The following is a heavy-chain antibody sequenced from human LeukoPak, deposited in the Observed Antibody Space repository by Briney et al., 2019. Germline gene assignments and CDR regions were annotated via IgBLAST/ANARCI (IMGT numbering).Heavy chain of an antibody. D-gene: IGHD6-19*01. CDR1: GFTFRSYA. J-gene: IGHJ4*02. V-gene: IGHV3-23*01. CDR2: ISGSGGST. CDR3: AKDLRSKVAALDY. Sequence: PGGSLRLSCAASGFTFRSYAMSWVRQAPGKGLEWVSVISGSGGSTDYADSVKGRFTISRDNSKNTLFLQMNSLRAEDTAVYYCAKDLRSKVAALDYWGQGTLVTVSS.